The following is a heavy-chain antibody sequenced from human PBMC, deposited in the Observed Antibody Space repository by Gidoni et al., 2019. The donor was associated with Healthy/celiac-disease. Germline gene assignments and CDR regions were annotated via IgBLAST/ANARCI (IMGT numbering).Heavy chain of an antibody. D-gene: IGHD4-17*01. J-gene: IGHJ4*02. V-gene: IGHV4-59*01. CDR1: GGSISSYY. CDR3: ARVNDGDSYFDY. CDR2: IYYSGST. Sequence: QVQLQESGPGLVQPSETLSLTCTVSGGSISSYYWRWIRQPPGKGLECIGYIYYSGSTNYNPSLKSRVTISVDTSKNQFSLKLSSVTAADTAVYYCARVNDGDSYFDYWGQGPLVTVSS.